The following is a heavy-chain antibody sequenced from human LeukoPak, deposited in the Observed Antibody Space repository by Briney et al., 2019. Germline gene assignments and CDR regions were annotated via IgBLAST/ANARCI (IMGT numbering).Heavy chain of an antibody. D-gene: IGHD1-26*01. CDR3: ASILSGSYSV. V-gene: IGHV3-53*01. J-gene: IGHJ4*02. CDR1: GFTVSSNY. CDR2: IYSGGST. Sequence: GESLRLSCAASGFTVSSNYMSWVRQAPGKGLEWVSVIYSGGSTYYADSVKGRFTISRDKSKNTLYLQMNSLRAEDTAVYYCASILSGSYSVWGQGTLVTVSS.